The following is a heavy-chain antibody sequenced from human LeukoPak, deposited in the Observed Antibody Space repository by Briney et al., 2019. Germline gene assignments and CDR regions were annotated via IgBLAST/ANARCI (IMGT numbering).Heavy chain of an antibody. Sequence: GGSLRLSCAASGFTFSSHDMHWVRQATGKGLEWVSAIGTAGDTYYPDSVKGRFTISRENAKNSLYLQMNSLRAGDTAVYYCARNRYGSGNWCYGLDVWGQGTTVTVSS. V-gene: IGHV3-13*01. CDR1: GFTFSSHD. CDR3: ARNRYGSGNWCYGLDV. J-gene: IGHJ6*02. D-gene: IGHD3-10*01. CDR2: IGTAGDT.